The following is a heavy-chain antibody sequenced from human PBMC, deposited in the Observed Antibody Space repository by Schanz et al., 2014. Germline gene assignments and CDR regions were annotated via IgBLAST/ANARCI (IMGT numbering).Heavy chain of an antibody. J-gene: IGHJ4*01. V-gene: IGHV3-7*01. CDR1: GFTFSNYW. CDR3: ARKGVGSVTYSDY. D-gene: IGHD1-26*01. Sequence: EVQLVESGGGLVQPGGSLRLSCAASGFTFSNYWMTWVRQAPGKGLEWVANIKQDGSQRFYAASVKGRFTISRSSAKNSLYLEMNSLRADDTAVYYCARKGVGSVTYSDYWGQGTLVTVSS. CDR2: IKQDGSQR.